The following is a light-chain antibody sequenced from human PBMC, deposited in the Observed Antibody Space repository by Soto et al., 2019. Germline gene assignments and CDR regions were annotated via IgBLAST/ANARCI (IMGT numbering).Light chain of an antibody. CDR3: QHYNSYSEA. CDR2: LAS. V-gene: IGKV1-5*03. J-gene: IGKJ1*01. CDR1: QRISSW. Sequence: DIQMTQSPSTLSASVGDRVTITCRASQRISSWLAWYQQKPGKAPNLLIYLASNLQSGVPSRFAGSGSGTDFTLTITSLQPDDFATYYCQHYNSYSEAFGRGTKVDIK.